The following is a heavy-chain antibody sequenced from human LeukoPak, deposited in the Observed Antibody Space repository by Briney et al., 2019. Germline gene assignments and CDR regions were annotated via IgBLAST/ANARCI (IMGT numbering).Heavy chain of an antibody. V-gene: IGHV3-30*04. CDR1: GFTFSSYA. CDR3: ARSKQWLVLALDC. J-gene: IGHJ4*02. CDR2: ISYDGSNK. D-gene: IGHD6-19*01. Sequence: GGSLRLSCAASGFTFSSYAMHWVRQAPGKGLEWVAVISYDGSNKYYADSVKGRFTISRDNSKNTLYLQMNSLRAEDTAVYYCARSKQWLVLALDCWGQGTLVTVSS.